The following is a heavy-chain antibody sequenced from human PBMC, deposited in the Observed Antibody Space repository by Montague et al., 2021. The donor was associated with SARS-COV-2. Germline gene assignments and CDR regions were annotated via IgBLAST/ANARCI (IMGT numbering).Heavy chain of an antibody. D-gene: IGHD3-22*01. J-gene: IGHJ2*01. V-gene: IGHV4-59*01. Sequence: SETLSLTCSVSGGSIKNYYWSWIRQPPRKGLEWIGYIHDSGSPNYNPSLKSRVTMSVDTSKNQISLRLTSVTAADTAVYFCVRDSGDFGSSGYQNYWYFDLWGRGTPVIVSS. CDR1: GGSIKNYY. CDR3: VRDSGDFGSSGYQNYWYFDL. CDR2: IHDSGSP.